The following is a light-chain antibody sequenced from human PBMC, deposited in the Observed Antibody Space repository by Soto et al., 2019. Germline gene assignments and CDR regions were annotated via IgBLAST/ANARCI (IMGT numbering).Light chain of an antibody. Sequence: EIVXTQSPATLSVSPGERATPSCRASQSVSSNLAWYQQKPGQAPRLLIYGASTRATGIPARFSGSGSGTEFTLTISSLQSEDFAVYYCQQYNNWPGTFGQGTKV. V-gene: IGKV3-15*01. CDR3: QQYNNWPGT. J-gene: IGKJ1*01. CDR1: QSVSSN. CDR2: GAS.